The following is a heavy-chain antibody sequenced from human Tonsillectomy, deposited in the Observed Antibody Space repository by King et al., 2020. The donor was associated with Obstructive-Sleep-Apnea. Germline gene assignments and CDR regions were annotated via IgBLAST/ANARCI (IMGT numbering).Heavy chain of an antibody. D-gene: IGHD3-22*01. Sequence: EQLVQSGGGLVKPGGSLRLSCAASGFTFSNAWMSWVRQAPGKGLEWVGRIKSKTDGGTTDYAAPVKGRFTISRDDSKKTLYLQMNSLKTEDTAVYYCTTDLGSPDGYYYDSSGYYYYYYGMDVWGQGTTVTVSS. CDR1: GFTFSNAW. CDR2: IKSKTDGGTT. CDR3: TTDLGSPDGYYYDSSGYYYYYYGMDV. J-gene: IGHJ6*02. V-gene: IGHV3-15*01.